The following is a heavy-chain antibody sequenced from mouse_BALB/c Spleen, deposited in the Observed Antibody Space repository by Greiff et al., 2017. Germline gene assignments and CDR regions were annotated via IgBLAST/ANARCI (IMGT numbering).Heavy chain of an antibody. J-gene: IGHJ3*01. CDR2: IWAGGST. CDR1: GFSFTSYG. Sequence: VMLVESGPGLVAPSQSLSMTCTVSGFSFTSYGVHWVRQPPGQGLEWLGVIWAGGSTTYNSAILSGLSISKDNSTSQVFLIMNSLQTDDTAMYYCARDDLPAYWGQGTLVTVS. CDR3: ARDDLPAY. V-gene: IGHV2-9*02.